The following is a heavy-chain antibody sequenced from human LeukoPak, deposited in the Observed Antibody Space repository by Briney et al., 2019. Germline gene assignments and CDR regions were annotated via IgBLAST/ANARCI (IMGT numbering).Heavy chain of an antibody. J-gene: IGHJ6*02. V-gene: IGHV4-31*03. D-gene: IGHD6-6*01. Sequence: SETLSLTCTVSGGSISSGGYYWSWIRQHPGTGLEWIGYIYYSGSTYYNPSLKSRVTISVDTSKNQFSLKLSSVTAADTAVYYCARDRHSYYYGMDVWGQGTTVTVSS. CDR1: GGSISSGGYY. CDR2: IYYSGST. CDR3: ARDRHSYYYGMDV.